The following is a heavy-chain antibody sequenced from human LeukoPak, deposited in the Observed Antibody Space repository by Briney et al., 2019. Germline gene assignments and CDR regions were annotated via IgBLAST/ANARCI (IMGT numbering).Heavy chain of an antibody. Sequence: GGSLRLSCAASGFTFSSYWMHWVRRAPGKGLVWVSCINSDGSSTSYADSVKGRFTISRDNAKNTLYLQMNSLRAEDTAVYYCARVGTGYSSGWYLNYYYYYMDVWGKGTTVTVSS. CDR2: INSDGSST. J-gene: IGHJ6*03. D-gene: IGHD6-19*01. CDR3: ARVGTGYSSGWYLNYYYYYMDV. V-gene: IGHV3-74*01. CDR1: GFTFSSYW.